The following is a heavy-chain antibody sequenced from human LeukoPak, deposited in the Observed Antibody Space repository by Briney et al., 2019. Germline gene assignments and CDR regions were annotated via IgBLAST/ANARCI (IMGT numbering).Heavy chain of an antibody. Sequence: GGSLRLSCSASGVTFSSYAMHWVRQAPGKGLEYVSAISYSGVSTYYADSAKGRFTISRDNSKDTLYLQMSSLRPDDTAVYYCVKVNRQGGYYDGSGYYYGNWGQGTQVTVSS. V-gene: IGHV3-64D*09. D-gene: IGHD3-22*01. J-gene: IGHJ4*02. CDR3: VKVNRQGGYYDGSGYYYGN. CDR1: GVTFSSYA. CDR2: ISYSGVST.